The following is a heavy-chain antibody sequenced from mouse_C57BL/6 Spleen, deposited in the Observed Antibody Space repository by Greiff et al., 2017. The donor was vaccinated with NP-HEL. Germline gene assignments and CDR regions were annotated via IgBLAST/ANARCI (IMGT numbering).Heavy chain of an antibody. CDR2: IDPENGDT. D-gene: IGHD1-1*01. CDR3: TTLTTVEAPFFDY. J-gene: IGHJ2*01. CDR1: GFNIKDDY. Sequence: VQLQQSGAELVRPGASVKLSCTASGFNIKDDYMHWVKQRPEQGLEWIGWIDPENGDTEYASKFQGKATITADTSSNTAYLQLSSLTSEDTAVYYCTTLTTVEAPFFDYWGQGTTLTVSS. V-gene: IGHV14-4*01.